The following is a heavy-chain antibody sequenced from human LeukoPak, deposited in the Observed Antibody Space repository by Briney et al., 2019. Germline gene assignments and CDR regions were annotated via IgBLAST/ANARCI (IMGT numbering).Heavy chain of an antibody. CDR3: ARGHGGS. J-gene: IGHJ5*02. Sequence: SETLSLTCAVYGGSFSGYYWSWIRQPPGKGLEWIGEINHSGSTNYNPSLKSRVTISVDTSKNQFSLKLSSVTAADTAVYYCARGHGGSWGQGTLVTVSS. D-gene: IGHD3-10*01. CDR2: INHSGST. CDR1: GGSFSGYY. V-gene: IGHV4-34*01.